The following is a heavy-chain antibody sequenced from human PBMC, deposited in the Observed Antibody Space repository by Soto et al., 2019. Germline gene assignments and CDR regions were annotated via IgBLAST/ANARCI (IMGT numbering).Heavy chain of an antibody. Sequence: QVQLQESGPGLVKPSQPLSLTCTVSGGSISSCGYYWSWIRQHPGMGLEWIGYIYYSGSTYYNPSRKSRVTVSVDTSKNQFSLKLSSVTAADTAVYYCARSLGGVRGGSLDYWGQGTLVTVSS. CDR1: GGSISSCGYY. CDR3: ARSLGGVRGGSLDY. CDR2: IYYSGST. J-gene: IGHJ4*02. D-gene: IGHD3-10*01. V-gene: IGHV4-31*03.